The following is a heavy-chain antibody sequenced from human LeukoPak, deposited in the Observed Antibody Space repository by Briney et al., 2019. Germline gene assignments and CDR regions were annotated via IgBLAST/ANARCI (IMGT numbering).Heavy chain of an antibody. CDR3: ARRDNYDYVWGSYHPDY. D-gene: IGHD3-16*02. Sequence: SETLSLTCTVSGGSISSSSYYWGWIRQPPGTGLEWIGSIYYSGSTYYNPSLKSRVTISVDTSKNQLSLKLSSVTAADTAVYYCARRDNYDYVWGSYHPDYWGQGTLVTVSS. CDR1: GGSISSSSYY. J-gene: IGHJ4*02. CDR2: IYYSGST. V-gene: IGHV4-39*01.